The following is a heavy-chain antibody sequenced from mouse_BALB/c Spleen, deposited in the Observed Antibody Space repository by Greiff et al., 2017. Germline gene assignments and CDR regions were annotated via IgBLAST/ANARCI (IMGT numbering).Heavy chain of an antibody. V-gene: IGHV2-2*02. CDR1: GFSLTSYG. D-gene: IGHD2-3*01. CDR2: IWSGGST. Sequence: VHLVESGPGLVAPSQSLSITCTVSGFSLTSYGVHWVRQSPGKGLEWLGVIWSGGSTDYNAAFISRLSISKDNSKSQVFFKMNSLQANDTAIYYCARNKGDGYDPLDYWGQGTSVTVSS. CDR3: ARNKGDGYDPLDY. J-gene: IGHJ4*01.